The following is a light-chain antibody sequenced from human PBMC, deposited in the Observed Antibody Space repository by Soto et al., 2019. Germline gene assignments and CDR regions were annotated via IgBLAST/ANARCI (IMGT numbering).Light chain of an antibody. V-gene: IGKV1-5*03. CDR2: KAS. Sequence: DIQRTQSPSTLSSSVGDSVTITCRASQSIVRWLAWYKQKPGKAPKLLIYKASTLKSGVPSRFRGSGSGTEFTPTISSLKPDDFATYYCQHYNSYSEAFGQGTKVDIK. CDR3: QHYNSYSEA. CDR1: QSIVRW. J-gene: IGKJ1*01.